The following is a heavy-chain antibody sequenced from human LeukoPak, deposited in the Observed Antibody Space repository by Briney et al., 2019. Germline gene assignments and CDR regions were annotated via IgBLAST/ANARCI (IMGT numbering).Heavy chain of an antibody. Sequence: SETLSLTCTVSGGSISGSSHYWGWIRQPPGKGLEWIGSRSIYYSGSTYYNPSLKSRVTISVDTSKNQFSLNLRSVTAADTAVYYCASLGGGSSSWYPHYASWGQGTLVTVSS. V-gene: IGHV4-39*01. CDR2: IYYSGST. J-gene: IGHJ4*02. CDR3: ASLGGGSSSWYPHYAS. CDR1: GGSISGSSHY. D-gene: IGHD6-13*01.